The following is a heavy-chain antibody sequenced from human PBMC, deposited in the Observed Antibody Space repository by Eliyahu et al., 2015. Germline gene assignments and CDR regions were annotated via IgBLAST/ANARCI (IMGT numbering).Heavy chain of an antibody. CDR3: ARSYGSGSYYYYYGMDV. J-gene: IGHJ6*02. CDR1: GYXXTNYX. Sequence: QVQLVQSGAEVKKPGASVKXSCKASGYXXTNYXISWVRQAPGQGLDXMGWIXAYNGNTKYAQNLQGRVTMTTDTSTSTAYMELRSLRSDDTAVYYCARSYGSGSYYYYYGMDVWGQGTTVTVSS. D-gene: IGHD3-10*01. CDR2: IXAYNGNT. V-gene: IGHV1-18*01.